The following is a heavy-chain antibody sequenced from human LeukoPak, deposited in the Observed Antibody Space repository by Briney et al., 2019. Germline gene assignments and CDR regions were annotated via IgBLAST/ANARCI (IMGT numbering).Heavy chain of an antibody. V-gene: IGHV3-66*01. Sequence: PGGSLRLSCAASGFTFSSYSMNWVRQAPGKGLEWVSVIYSGGSTYYADSVKGRFTISRDNSKNTLYLQMNSLRAEDTAVYYCARAPLAKSYYFDYWGQGTLVTVSS. CDR2: IYSGGST. J-gene: IGHJ4*02. CDR1: GFTFSSYS. CDR3: ARAPLAKSYYFDY. D-gene: IGHD3-10*01.